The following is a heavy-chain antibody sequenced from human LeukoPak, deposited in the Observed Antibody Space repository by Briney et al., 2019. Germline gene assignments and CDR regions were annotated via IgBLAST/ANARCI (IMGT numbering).Heavy chain of an antibody. J-gene: IGHJ3*01. Sequence: GASVKVSCQASGYTFTGYYMQWVRQAPGQGLEWRGRINPNTGGTNSAQKFQGRVTMTRDTSTTTAYMELSRLRSDDTAVYYCARVGDGLNDAFDVRGQGTLVTVSS. V-gene: IGHV1-2*06. CDR1: GYTFTGYY. D-gene: IGHD5-24*01. CDR3: ARVGDGLNDAFDV. CDR2: INPNTGGT.